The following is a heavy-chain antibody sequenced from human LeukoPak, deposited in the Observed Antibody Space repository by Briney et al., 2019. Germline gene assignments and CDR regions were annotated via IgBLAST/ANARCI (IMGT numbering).Heavy chain of an antibody. Sequence: GGSLRLSCAASGFTFSTYSMNWVRQAPGKGLEWVSSISSSANYIYYAGSVKGRFTNSRDNAKNSLYLQMNSLRAEDTAVYYCARDLWHIARYGHYMDVWGKGTTVIISS. CDR2: ISSSANYI. CDR1: GFTFSTYS. D-gene: IGHD2-21*01. J-gene: IGHJ6*03. CDR3: ARDLWHIARYGHYMDV. V-gene: IGHV3-21*01.